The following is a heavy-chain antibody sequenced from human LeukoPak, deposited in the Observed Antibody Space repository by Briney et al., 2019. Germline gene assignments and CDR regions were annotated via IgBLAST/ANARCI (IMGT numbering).Heavy chain of an antibody. V-gene: IGHV1-2*02. CDR3: ARAPHCTNGVCYTGYKWFDP. CDR2: INPNSGGT. D-gene: IGHD2-8*01. Sequence: ASVKVSCKASGYTFTGYYMHWVRQAPGQGLEWMGWINPNSGGTNYAQKFQGRVTMTRDTSIRTAYMDLSRLTSDDTAVYYCARAPHCTNGVCYTGYKWFDPWGQGTLVTVSS. J-gene: IGHJ5*02. CDR1: GYTFTGYY.